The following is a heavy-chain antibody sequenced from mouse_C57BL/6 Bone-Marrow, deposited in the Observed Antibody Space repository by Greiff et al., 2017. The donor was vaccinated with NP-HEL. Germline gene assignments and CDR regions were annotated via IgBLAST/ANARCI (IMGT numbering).Heavy chain of an antibody. Sequence: VQLQQSGPELVKPGASVKISCKASGYSFTGYYMNGVKQSPEKSLEWIGEINPSTGGTTYNQKFKAKATLTVDKSSSTAYMQLKSLTSEDSAVYYCAREGYYGSSEFAYWGEGTLVTVSA. CDR2: INPSTGGT. CDR3: AREGYYGSSEFAY. CDR1: GYSFTGYY. J-gene: IGHJ3*01. V-gene: IGHV1-42*01. D-gene: IGHD1-1*01.